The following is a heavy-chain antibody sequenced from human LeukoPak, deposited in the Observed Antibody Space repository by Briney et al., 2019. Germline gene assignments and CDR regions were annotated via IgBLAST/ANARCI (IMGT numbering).Heavy chain of an antibody. Sequence: GGSLRLSCAASGFTFSSYWMSWVRQAPGKGLEWVANIKQDGSEKYYVDSVKGRFTISRDNAKNSLYLQMNSLRAEDTAVYYCARAGYYDFWSGYYTGYYYYYMDVWGKGTTVTVSS. D-gene: IGHD3-3*01. J-gene: IGHJ6*03. CDR3: ARAGYYDFWSGYYTGYYYYYMDV. V-gene: IGHV3-7*01. CDR2: IKQDGSEK. CDR1: GFTFSSYW.